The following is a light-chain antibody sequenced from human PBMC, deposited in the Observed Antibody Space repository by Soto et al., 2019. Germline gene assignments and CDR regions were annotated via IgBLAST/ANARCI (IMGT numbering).Light chain of an antibody. CDR3: QQYNSFSKT. Sequence: DIQMTQSPSTLSAFVGDRVTITCRASQSIGRWLAWYQQKPGKAPNLLIYAASTLETGVPSRFSGSGFGTEFTLTIASLQPDDSASYYCQQYNSFSKTFGRGTKVDIK. J-gene: IGKJ1*01. V-gene: IGKV1-5*01. CDR2: AAS. CDR1: QSIGRW.